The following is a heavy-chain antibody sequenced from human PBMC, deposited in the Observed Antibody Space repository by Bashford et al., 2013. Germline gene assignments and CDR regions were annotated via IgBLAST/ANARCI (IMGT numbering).Heavy chain of an antibody. CDR2: ISAYSGSA. V-gene: IGHV1-18*01. CDR1: GYTSTTYG. J-gene: IGHJ4*02. Sequence: VASVKVSCKAYGYTSTTYGISWVRQAPGQGLEWMGWISAYSGSAENALKFQGRLTMTTDTSTSTAYMELRSLRSDDTALYYCATYIEGYCSGAPAIAGLSTWGQGTLVTVSS. CDR3: ATYIEGYCSGAPAIAGLST. D-gene: IGHD2-15*01.